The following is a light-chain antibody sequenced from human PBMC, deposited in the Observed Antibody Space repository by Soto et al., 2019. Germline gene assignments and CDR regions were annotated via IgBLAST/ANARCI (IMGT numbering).Light chain of an antibody. Sequence: QSALTQPPSASGSPGQSVTISCTGTSGVSWYQQHPGKAPKLLIYEVTKRPSGVPDRFSGSKSGNTASLTISGLKVEDEADYYCCSSGGSPTYVFGTGTKLTVL. CDR1: SG. J-gene: IGLJ1*01. V-gene: IGLV2-8*01. CDR3: CSSGGSPTYV. CDR2: EVT.